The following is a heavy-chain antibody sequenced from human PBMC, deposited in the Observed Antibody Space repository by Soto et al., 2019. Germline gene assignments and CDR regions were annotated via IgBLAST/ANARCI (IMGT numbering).Heavy chain of an antibody. CDR3: AKGTRDGYNYPDYYYGMDV. V-gene: IGHV5-51*01. CDR2: IYPGDSDT. Sequence: GESLKISCKGSGYSFTSYWIGWVRQMPGKGLEWMGIIYPGDSDTRYSPSFQGQVTISADKSISTAYLQWSSLKASDTAMYYCAKGTRDGYNYPDYYYGMDVWGQGTTVTVSS. CDR1: GYSFTSYW. D-gene: IGHD5-12*01. J-gene: IGHJ6*02.